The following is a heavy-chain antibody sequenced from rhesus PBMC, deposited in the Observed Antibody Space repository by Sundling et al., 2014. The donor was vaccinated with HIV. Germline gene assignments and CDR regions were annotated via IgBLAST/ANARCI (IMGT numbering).Heavy chain of an antibody. Sequence: QVQLVQSGAEVKKPGSSVKVSCKASGYTFTDYYIHWVRQAPGQGLEWMGEINPKTGATNYAQKFLGRVTMTRDTSTSTAYMELSSLRSEDTAVYYCARDGEHYYDSGYRYWGQGVLVTVSS. CDR3: ARDGEHYYDSGYRY. D-gene: IGHD3-28*01. J-gene: IGHJ4*01. CDR2: INPKTGAT. V-gene: IGHV1-138*01. CDR1: GYTFTDYY.